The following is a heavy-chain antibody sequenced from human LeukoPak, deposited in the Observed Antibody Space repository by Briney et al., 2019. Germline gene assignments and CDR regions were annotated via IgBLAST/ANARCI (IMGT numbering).Heavy chain of an antibody. CDR2: IVPIFSEA. Sequence: SCTVSGDTFSYYAISWVRHAPRQGLEWMGRIVPIFSEANYAQKFQGRVTLTADNSTTTAYMQVTSLRSEDTAVYYCASVGSYYYYYMDVWGKGTTVTVSS. J-gene: IGHJ6*03. CDR1: GDTFSYYA. CDR3: ASVGSYYYYYMDV. V-gene: IGHV1-69*04.